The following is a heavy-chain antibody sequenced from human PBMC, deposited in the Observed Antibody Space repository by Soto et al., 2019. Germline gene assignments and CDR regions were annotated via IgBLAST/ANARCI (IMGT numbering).Heavy chain of an antibody. D-gene: IGHD2-2*01. CDR2: ISYSGST. CDR1: GPSISSYY. Sequence: QVQLQESGPGLVKTSETLFLTCTVTGPSISSYYWSWLRQPPGKGLEWIGHISYSGSTNYNPPVMGRVTVSVDRSTNQFCLKLSSVTAADTAVYYCARAQPFEFHNSFGPWGQGTLVSVSS. V-gene: IGHV4-59*01. CDR3: ARAQPFEFHNSFGP. J-gene: IGHJ5*02.